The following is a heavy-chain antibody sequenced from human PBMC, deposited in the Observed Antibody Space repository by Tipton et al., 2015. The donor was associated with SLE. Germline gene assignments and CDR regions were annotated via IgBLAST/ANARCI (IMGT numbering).Heavy chain of an antibody. D-gene: IGHD2/OR15-2a*01. V-gene: IGHV4-4*07. CDR1: GGSISGYY. CDR3: AREGGDWTLYGGYYVDS. CDR2: IYVSGNT. J-gene: IGHJ4*02. Sequence: TLSLTCTVSGGSISGYYWSWIRQPAGKGLEWIGHIYVSGNTDYNPSLKSRLTMSVDTSKNQFSLTMTSVTAADTAVYYCAREGGDWTLYGGYYVDSWGQGTPVTVSS.